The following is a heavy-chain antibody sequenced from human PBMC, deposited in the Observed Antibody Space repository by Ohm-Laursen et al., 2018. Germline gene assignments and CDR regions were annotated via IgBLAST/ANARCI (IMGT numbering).Heavy chain of an antibody. Sequence: PGTLSLTCTVSGDSISNYYWSWIRQPPGKGLEWIGYIYYSGSTNYNPSLKSRVAISLDTSKNQFSLNLSSVTAADTAVYYCAKVREQWLPREDYYYGMDVWGQGTTVTVSS. CDR3: AKVREQWLPREDYYYGMDV. J-gene: IGHJ6*02. D-gene: IGHD6-19*01. V-gene: IGHV4-59*01. CDR2: IYYSGST. CDR1: GDSISNYY.